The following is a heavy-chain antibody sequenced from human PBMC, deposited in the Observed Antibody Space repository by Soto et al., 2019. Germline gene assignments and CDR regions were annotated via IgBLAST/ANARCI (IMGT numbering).Heavy chain of an antibody. CDR1: GGTFSSYA. D-gene: IGHD6-13*01. V-gene: IGHV1-69*13. J-gene: IGHJ4*02. CDR3: ASESGAGGIAADGTFV. CDR2: IIPIFGTA. Sequence: SVKVSCKASGGTFSSYAISWVRQAPGQGLEWMGGIIPIFGTANYAQKFQGRVTITADESTSTAYMELSSLRSEDTAVYYCASESGAGGIAADGTFVWGQGTVVPVSS.